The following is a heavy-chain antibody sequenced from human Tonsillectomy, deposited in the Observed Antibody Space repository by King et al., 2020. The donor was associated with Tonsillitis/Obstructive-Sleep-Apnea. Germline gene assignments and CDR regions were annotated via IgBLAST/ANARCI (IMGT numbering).Heavy chain of an antibody. CDR2: IIPIFGTA. J-gene: IGHJ6*03. CDR3: AWGIAAAGRSYYYYYMDV. Sequence: VQLVESGAEVKKPGSSVKVSCKASGGTFSSYAISWVRQAPGQGLEWMGGIIPIFGTANYAQKFQGRVTITADESTSTAYMELSSLRSEDTAVYYCAWGIAAAGRSYYYYYMDVWGKGTTVTVSS. V-gene: IGHV1-69*01. CDR1: GGTFSSYA. D-gene: IGHD6-13*01.